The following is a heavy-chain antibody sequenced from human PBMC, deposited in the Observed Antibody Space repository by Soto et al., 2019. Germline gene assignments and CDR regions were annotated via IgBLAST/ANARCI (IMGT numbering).Heavy chain of an antibody. CDR1: GGSISSGGYY. Sequence: SETLSLTCTVSGGSISSGGYYWSWISQHPGKGLEWIGYIYYSGSTYYNPSLKSRVTISVDTSKNQFSLKLSSVTAADTAVYYCASQIQWLSTPVAWFDPWGQGTLVTVSS. CDR2: IYYSGST. V-gene: IGHV4-31*03. CDR3: ASQIQWLSTPVAWFDP. D-gene: IGHD3-22*01. J-gene: IGHJ5*02.